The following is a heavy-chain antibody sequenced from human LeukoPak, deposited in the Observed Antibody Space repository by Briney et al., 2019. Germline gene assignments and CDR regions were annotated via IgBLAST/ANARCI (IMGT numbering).Heavy chain of an antibody. V-gene: IGHV1-18*04. CDR2: ISAYNGNT. CDR1: GYTFTGYY. D-gene: IGHD3-10*01. CDR3: ARDQDIRFGELFHYYFDY. Sequence: ASVKVSCKASGYTFTGYYMHWVRQAPGQGLEWMGWISAYNGNTNYAQKLQGRVTMTTDTSTSTAYMELRSLRSDDTAVYYCARDQDIRFGELFHYYFDYWGQGTLVTVSS. J-gene: IGHJ4*02.